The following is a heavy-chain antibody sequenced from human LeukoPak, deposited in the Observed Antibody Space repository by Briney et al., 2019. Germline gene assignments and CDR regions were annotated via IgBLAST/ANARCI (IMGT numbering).Heavy chain of an antibody. CDR2: IRYDGSNK. D-gene: IGHD6-19*01. V-gene: IGHV3-30*02. CDR1: GFTFSSYG. Sequence: PGGSLRLSCAASGFTFSSYGMHWVRQAPGKGLEWVAFIRYDGSNKYYADSVKGRFTISRDNSKNTLYLQMNSLRAEDTAVYYCAKAYHSSGWYGRFDPWGQGTLVTVSS. CDR3: AKAYHSSGWYGRFDP. J-gene: IGHJ5*02.